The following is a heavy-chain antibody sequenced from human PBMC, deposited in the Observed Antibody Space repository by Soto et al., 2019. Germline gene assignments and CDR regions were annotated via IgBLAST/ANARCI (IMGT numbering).Heavy chain of an antibody. CDR3: AREGYCSSTSCSQSDY. V-gene: IGHV1-8*01. J-gene: IGHJ4*02. D-gene: IGHD2-2*01. CDR1: GYTFTSYD. CDR2: MNPNSGNT. Sequence: ASVKVSCKASGYTFTSYDINWVRQATGQGLEWMGWMNPNSGNTGYAQKFQGRVTMTRNTSISTAYMELSSLRSEDTAVYYCAREGYCSSTSCSQSDYWGQGTLVTVSS.